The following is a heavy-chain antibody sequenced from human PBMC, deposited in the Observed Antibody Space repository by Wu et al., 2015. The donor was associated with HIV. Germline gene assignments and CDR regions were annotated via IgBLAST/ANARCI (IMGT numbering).Heavy chain of an antibody. D-gene: IGHD2-21*02. Sequence: QVQLVQSGAEVKKPGASVKVSCQASGYTFTIYDINWVRQAPGQGLEWMGWMNPNSGNTGYAQKFQGRVTMTRNTSIGTAYMELSSLRSEDTAVYYCASGNCGGDCSSFYYYYYGMDIWGQGTTVTVSS. CDR2: MNPNSGNT. V-gene: IGHV1-8*01. J-gene: IGHJ6*02. CDR1: GYTFTIYD. CDR3: ASGNCGGDCSSFYYYYYGMDI.